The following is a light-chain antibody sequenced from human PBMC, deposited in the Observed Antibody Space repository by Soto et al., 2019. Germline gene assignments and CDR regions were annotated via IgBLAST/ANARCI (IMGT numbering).Light chain of an antibody. CDR1: QSISIY. Sequence: EIVLTQSPASLSLSKGDRATLSCRASQSISIYLAWYQQKPGQAPRLLIYGASTRATGIPVRFSGSASGTEFTLTISSLQSEDFTVYYCQQYNKWPLTFGQGTKVDIK. V-gene: IGKV3-15*01. CDR3: QQYNKWPLT. CDR2: GAS. J-gene: IGKJ1*01.